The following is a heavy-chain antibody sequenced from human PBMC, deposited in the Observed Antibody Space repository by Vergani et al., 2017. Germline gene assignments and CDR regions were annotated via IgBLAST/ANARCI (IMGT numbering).Heavy chain of an antibody. CDR1: GFTFSSYG. D-gene: IGHD3-9*01. CDR2: IWYDGSNK. Sequence: QVQLVESGGGVVQPGRSLRLSCAASGFTFSSYGMHWVRQAPGKGLEWVAVIWYDGSNKYYADSVKGRFTISRDNSKNTLYLQMNSLRAEDTAVYYCARSKEKYYDICSDYWGQGTLVTVSS. V-gene: IGHV3-33*01. CDR3: ARSKEKYYDICSDY. J-gene: IGHJ4*02.